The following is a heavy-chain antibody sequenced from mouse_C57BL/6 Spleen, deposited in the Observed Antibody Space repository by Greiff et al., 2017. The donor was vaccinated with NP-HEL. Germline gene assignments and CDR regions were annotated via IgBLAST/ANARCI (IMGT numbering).Heavy chain of an antibody. CDR3: ARIGNYEGYAMDY. CDR1: GYTFTDYN. J-gene: IGHJ4*01. D-gene: IGHD2-1*01. V-gene: IGHV1-22*01. Sequence: VQLQQSGPELVKPGASVKMSCKASGYTFTDYNMHWVKQSHGKSLEWIGYINPNNGGTSYNQKFKGKATLTVNKSSSTAYMELRSLTSEDSAVYYCARIGNYEGYAMDYWGQGTSVTVSS. CDR2: INPNNGGT.